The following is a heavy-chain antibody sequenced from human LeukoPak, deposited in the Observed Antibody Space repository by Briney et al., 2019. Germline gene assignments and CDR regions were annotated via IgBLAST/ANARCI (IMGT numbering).Heavy chain of an antibody. Sequence: SETLSLTCTVSGGSISSYYWSWIRQPPGKGLEWIGYIYFSGSTNYNPSLKSRVTISVDTSKNQFSLKLSSVTAADTAVYYCASEIAAAGTRHWYFDLWGRGTLVTVSS. V-gene: IGHV4-59*01. J-gene: IGHJ2*01. D-gene: IGHD6-13*01. CDR2: IYFSGST. CDR1: GGSISSYY. CDR3: ASEIAAAGTRHWYFDL.